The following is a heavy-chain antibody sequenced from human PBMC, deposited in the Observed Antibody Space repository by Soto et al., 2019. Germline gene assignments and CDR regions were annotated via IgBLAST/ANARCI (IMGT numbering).Heavy chain of an antibody. Sequence: SVKVSCKASGGTFSSYAISWVRQVPGQGLEWMGGIIPIFGTANYAQKFQGRVTITADKSTSTAYRELSSLRSEGTAVDFCAEGVLVTAWAFDIWGQGTMVTVSS. J-gene: IGHJ3*02. CDR3: AEGVLVTAWAFDI. D-gene: IGHD2-21*02. CDR1: GGTFSSYA. V-gene: IGHV1-69*06. CDR2: IIPIFGTA.